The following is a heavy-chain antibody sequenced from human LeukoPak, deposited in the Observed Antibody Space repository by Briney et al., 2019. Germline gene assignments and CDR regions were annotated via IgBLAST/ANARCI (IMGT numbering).Heavy chain of an antibody. V-gene: IGHV4-38-2*02. CDR2: MYHTGGT. CDR3: ARDRGADTASTD. D-gene: IGHD5-18*01. J-gene: IGHJ4*02. Sequence: SETLSLTCTVSGYSISSGYFWGWIRQPPGKGLEWIGTMYHTGGTYYNPSLKSRVTISVDTSKNQFSLRLSSVTAADTAMYYCARDRGADTASTDWGQGTLVTVSS. CDR1: GYSISSGYF.